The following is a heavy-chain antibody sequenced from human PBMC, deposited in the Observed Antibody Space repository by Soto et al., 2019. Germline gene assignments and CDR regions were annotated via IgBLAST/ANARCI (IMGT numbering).Heavy chain of an antibody. Sequence: GGSLRLSCAASGFTFSSYAMSWVRQAPDKGLEWVPVIRCDGGNKYYADSVKGRFTISRDNSKNTLYLKMNSLRAEDTAVYYCARGGRGVTTGYYYYYMDVWGKGTTVTVSS. CDR1: GFTFSSYA. CDR2: IRCDGGNK. CDR3: ARGGRGVTTGYYYYYMDV. V-gene: IGHV3-33*08. D-gene: IGHD4-17*01. J-gene: IGHJ6*03.